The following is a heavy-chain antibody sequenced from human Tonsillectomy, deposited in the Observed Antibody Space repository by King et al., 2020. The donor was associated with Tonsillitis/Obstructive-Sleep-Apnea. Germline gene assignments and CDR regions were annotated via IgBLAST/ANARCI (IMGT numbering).Heavy chain of an antibody. CDR2: INPSGGST. V-gene: IGHV1-46*01. D-gene: IGHD2-8*02. J-gene: IGHJ4*02. CDR1: GYTFTDYY. Sequence: QLVQSGAEVKKPGASVKVSCKASGYTFTDYYIQWVRQAPVQGLEWMGIINPSGGSTSYARKFQGRVTITRDTSTSTVYMDLSSLRSEDTAVYYCARLRCTGGACYLNFDYWGQGTLVTVSS. CDR3: ARLRCTGGACYLNFDY.